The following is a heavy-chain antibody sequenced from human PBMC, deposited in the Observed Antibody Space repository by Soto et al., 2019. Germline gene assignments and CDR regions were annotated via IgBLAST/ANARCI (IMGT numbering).Heavy chain of an antibody. J-gene: IGHJ6*02. D-gene: IGHD1-1*01. CDR1: GFTFSDYY. Sequence: PGGSLRLSCAASGFTFSDYYMSWIRQAPGKGLEWVSYISSSGSTIYYADSVKGRFTISRGNAKNSLYLQMNSLRAEDTAVYYCARAEGTVTYYYYYGMDVWGQGTTVTVSS. V-gene: IGHV3-11*01. CDR3: ARAEGTVTYYYYYGMDV. CDR2: ISSSGSTI.